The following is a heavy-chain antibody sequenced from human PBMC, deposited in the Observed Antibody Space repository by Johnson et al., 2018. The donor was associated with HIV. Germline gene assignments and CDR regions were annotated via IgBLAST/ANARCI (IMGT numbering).Heavy chain of an antibody. D-gene: IGHD2-8*01. J-gene: IGHJ3*02. V-gene: IGHV3-20*04. CDR2: LHWNGGST. CDR1: GFTFHDYA. Sequence: VESVGSVVRPGGSRILSCAASGFTFHDYALSWVPQAPRTGLEAVPGLHWNGGSTVYAHSVMGRFTISRDNAKNYLYLQMNSLRGEDTALYYCARGKYCTNGVCYTKGAFDIWGQGTMVTVSS. CDR3: ARGKYCTNGVCYTKGAFDI.